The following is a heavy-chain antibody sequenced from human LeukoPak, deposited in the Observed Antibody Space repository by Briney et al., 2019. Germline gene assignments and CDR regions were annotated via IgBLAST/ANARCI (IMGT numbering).Heavy chain of an antibody. CDR1: GYTFTGYY. CDR3: ARDADIVVVPAANGVDY. Sequence: GASVKVSCKASGYTFTGYYMHWVRQAPGQGLEWMGWINPNGGGTNYAQKFQGRVTMTRDTSISTAYMELSRLRSDDTAVYYCARDADIVVVPAANGVDYWGQGTLVTVSS. J-gene: IGHJ4*02. CDR2: INPNGGGT. D-gene: IGHD2-2*01. V-gene: IGHV1-2*02.